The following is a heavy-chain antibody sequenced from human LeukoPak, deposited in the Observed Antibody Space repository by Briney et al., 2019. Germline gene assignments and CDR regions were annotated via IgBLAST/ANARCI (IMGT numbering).Heavy chain of an antibody. CDR1: GGSISSYY. CDR3: AREPGFDSSGYLNWFDP. J-gene: IGHJ5*02. CDR2: ISYSGST. V-gene: IGHV4-59*01. Sequence: SETLSLTFIFTGGSISSYYWSWIRQPPCKGLEWIACISYSGSTKYNPSLKSRVTISVDTSKNQLSLKLSSVTAADTAVYYCAREPGFDSSGYLNWFDPWGQGTLVPVSS. D-gene: IGHD3-22*01.